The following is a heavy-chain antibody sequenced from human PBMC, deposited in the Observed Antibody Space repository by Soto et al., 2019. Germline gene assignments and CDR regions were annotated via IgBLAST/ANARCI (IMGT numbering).Heavy chain of an antibody. CDR1: GFTVTNNY. J-gene: IGHJ3*02. Sequence: EVQLVESGGTLVQPGGSLRLSCAASGFTVTNNYMSWVRQAPGQGLEWVSMIYNGDSTYYADSVKGRFTISRHTSKNTMYLQMISLRAEDTALYYCARVDCSGGSCYSDFGAFDIWGQGTMVTVSS. CDR2: IYNGDST. V-gene: IGHV3-53*04. CDR3: ARVDCSGGSCYSDFGAFDI. D-gene: IGHD2-15*01.